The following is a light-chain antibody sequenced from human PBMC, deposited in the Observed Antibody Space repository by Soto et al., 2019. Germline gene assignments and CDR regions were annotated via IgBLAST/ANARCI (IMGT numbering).Light chain of an antibody. CDR3: QQYDNLPLP. J-gene: IGKJ4*01. Sequence: DIQMSQCPSSLSASVGDRVTITCQASQDITNYLHWFQQKPGKAPKLLIYDASNLETGVPSRFSGSGSGTDFTFTISSLQPEDSATYYCQQYDNLPLPFGGGTNVDIK. CDR2: DAS. CDR1: QDITNY. V-gene: IGKV1-33*01.